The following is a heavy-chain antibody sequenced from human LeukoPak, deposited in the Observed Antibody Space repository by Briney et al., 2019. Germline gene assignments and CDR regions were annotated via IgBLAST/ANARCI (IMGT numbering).Heavy chain of an antibody. D-gene: IGHD1-7*01. CDR1: GYIFSNYG. CDR2: ISAKNGDT. Sequence: ASVKVSCKASGYIFSNYGISWVRQAPGQGLGWMGWISAKNGDTNYIQKFRGRVTMTTDTSTSTAYMELWSLRSDDTAVYYCARDVPGTTPFDYWGQGSLVTVSS. V-gene: IGHV1-18*01. J-gene: IGHJ4*02. CDR3: ARDVPGTTPFDY.